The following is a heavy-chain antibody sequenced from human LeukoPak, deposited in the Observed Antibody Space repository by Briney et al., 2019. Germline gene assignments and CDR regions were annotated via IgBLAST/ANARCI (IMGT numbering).Heavy chain of an antibody. J-gene: IGHJ6*03. D-gene: IGHD6-19*01. V-gene: IGHV1-8*03. CDR2: MNPKSGNT. CDR3: ARRAVDNSYYYYMDV. Sequence: GASVKVSCKASGYTFTSYDINWVRQVTGQGLEWMGWMNPKSGNTGSAQKFQGRVTITRNTSIRTAYMEVSSLRYEDTAVYYCARRAVDNSYYYYMDVWGKGTTVTVSS. CDR1: GYTFTSYD.